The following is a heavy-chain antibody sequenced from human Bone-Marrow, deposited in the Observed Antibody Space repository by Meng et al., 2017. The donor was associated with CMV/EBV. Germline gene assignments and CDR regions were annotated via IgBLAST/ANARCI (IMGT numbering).Heavy chain of an antibody. D-gene: IGHD3-3*01. V-gene: IGHV3-7*01. CDR1: GFTLSRNW. CDR2: IKQDGSEK. CDR3: ARVRVTIFPSPHYYGMDV. J-gene: IGHJ6*01. Sequence: GGSLRLSCAASGFTLSRNWMSWVRQAPGKGLEWVANIKQDGSEKYYVDSVKGRFTISRDNAKNSLYLQMNSLRAEDTAVYYCARVRVTIFPSPHYYGMDVWGQGTTVTVSS.